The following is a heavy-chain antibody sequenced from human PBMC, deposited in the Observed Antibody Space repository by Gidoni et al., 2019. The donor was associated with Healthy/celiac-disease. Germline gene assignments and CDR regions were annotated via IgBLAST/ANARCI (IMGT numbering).Heavy chain of an antibody. J-gene: IGHJ3*02. CDR2: ISSSGSTI. CDR3: ARVRAAAGAFDI. Sequence: EVQLVESGGGLVQPGGSLRLSCAASGLTFSSYEMNGVRQAPGTGLEWVSYISSSGSTISYADSVKGRFTISRDNAKNSLYLQMNSLRAEDTAVYYCARVRAAAGAFDIWGQGTMVTVSS. V-gene: IGHV3-48*03. CDR1: GLTFSSYE. D-gene: IGHD6-13*01.